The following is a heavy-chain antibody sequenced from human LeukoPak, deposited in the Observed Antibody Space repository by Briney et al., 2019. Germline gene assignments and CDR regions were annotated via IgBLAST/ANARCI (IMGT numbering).Heavy chain of an antibody. CDR3: ARALWFGELFFDY. J-gene: IGHJ4*02. D-gene: IGHD3-10*01. CDR2: FDPEDGET. CDR1: GYTLTELS. V-gene: IGHV1-24*01. Sequence: ASVKVSCKVSGYTLTELSMHWVRQAPGKGLEWMGGFDPEDGETIYAQKFQGRVTMTRNTSISTAYMELSSLRSEDTAVYYCARALWFGELFFDYWGQGTLVTVSS.